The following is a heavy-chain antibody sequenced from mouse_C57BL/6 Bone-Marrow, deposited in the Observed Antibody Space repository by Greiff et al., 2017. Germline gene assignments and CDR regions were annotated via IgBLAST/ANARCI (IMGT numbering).Heavy chain of an antibody. CDR3: ARSLNWDPFAY. CDR2: INPNNGGT. J-gene: IGHJ3*01. Sequence: VQLQQSGPELVKPGASVKISCKASGYTFTDYYMNWVKQSHGKSLEWIGDINPNNGGTSYNQKFKGKATLTVDKSSSTAYMELRSLTSEDSAVYYCARSLNWDPFAYWGQGTLVTVSA. V-gene: IGHV1-26*01. D-gene: IGHD4-1*01. CDR1: GYTFTDYY.